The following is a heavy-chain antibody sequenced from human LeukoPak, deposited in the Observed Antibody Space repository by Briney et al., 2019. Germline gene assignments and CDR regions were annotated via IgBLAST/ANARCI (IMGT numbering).Heavy chain of an antibody. CDR2: ISAYNGNT. CDR3: ARDSRYGSWELSALDY. V-gene: IGHV1-18*01. D-gene: IGHD1-26*01. CDR1: GYTFTSYG. Sequence: ASVKVSCKASGYTFTSYGISWVRQAPGQGLEWMGWISAYNGNTNYAQKLQDRVTMTTDTSTSTAYMELRSLRSDDTAVYHRARDSRYGSWELSALDYWGQGTLVTVSS. J-gene: IGHJ4*02.